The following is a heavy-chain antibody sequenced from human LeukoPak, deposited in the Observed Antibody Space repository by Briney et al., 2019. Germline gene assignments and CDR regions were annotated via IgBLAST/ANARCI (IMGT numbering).Heavy chain of an antibody. CDR3: AKRVPYSSSSVYFDS. J-gene: IGHJ4*02. CDR1: GGSISSYY. CDR2: IHYSGST. Sequence: SETLSLTCTVSGGSISSYYWSWIRQPPGKGLEWIGYIHYSGSTNYNPSLNSRGSMSVDTSKNQFSLKLTSVTAADTAVYYCAKRVPYSSSSVYFDSWGQGTLVTVSS. D-gene: IGHD6-6*01. V-gene: IGHV4-59*08.